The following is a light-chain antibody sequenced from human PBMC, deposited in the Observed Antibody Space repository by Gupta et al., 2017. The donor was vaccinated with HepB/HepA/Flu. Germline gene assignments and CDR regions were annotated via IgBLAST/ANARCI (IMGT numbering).Light chain of an antibody. J-gene: IGLJ3*02. CDR2: EVT. V-gene: IGLV2-18*02. CDR1: SSDTGADNR. CDR3: SSDTSNNTWV. Sequence: QSALTLPPAVSGSPGPSVTISCTGPSSDTGADNRVALYQQPPGTPHHLIIFEVTNRPSGVPSRFSGSKSGNTASLTISALPAEDEADYYCSSDTSNNTWVFGGGTKLTVL.